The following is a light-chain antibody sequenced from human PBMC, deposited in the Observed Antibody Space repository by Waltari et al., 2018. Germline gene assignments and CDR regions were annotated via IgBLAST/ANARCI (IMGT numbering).Light chain of an antibody. Sequence: QSALTQPASVSGSPGQSITSSCTGTSSDVGGYNYVSWYQQHPGKAPRLMIYDVSNRPSGVSNRFSGSKSGNTASLTISGLQAEDEADYHCSSYTSSSTLIFGGGTKLTVL. CDR2: DVS. CDR3: SSYTSSSTLI. CDR1: SSDVGGYNY. V-gene: IGLV2-14*03. J-gene: IGLJ2*01.